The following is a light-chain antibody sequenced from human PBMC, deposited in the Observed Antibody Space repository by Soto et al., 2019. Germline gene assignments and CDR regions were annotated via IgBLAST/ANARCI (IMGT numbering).Light chain of an antibody. CDR3: QQYNNWPPWT. J-gene: IGKJ1*01. CDR1: QSVSSN. CDR2: GAS. Sequence: EIVMTQSPSTLSVSPGPRATLPCRASQSVSSNLAWYQQKPGQAPRLLXYGASTRATGIPARFSGSGSGTEFTLTISSLQSEDFAVYYCQQYNNWPPWTFGQGTKVDIK. V-gene: IGKV3-15*01.